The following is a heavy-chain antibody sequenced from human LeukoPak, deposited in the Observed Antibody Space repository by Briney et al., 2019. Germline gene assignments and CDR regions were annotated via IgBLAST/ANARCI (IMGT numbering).Heavy chain of an antibody. CDR3: AILTGQRAYSSGYSQTFDY. CDR2: ISGSGGST. V-gene: IGHV3-23*01. CDR1: GFTFSSYA. Sequence: GGSLRLSCAASGFTFSSYAMSWVRQAPGKGLEWVSAISGSGGSTYYADSVKGRFTISRDNSKNTLYLQMNSLRAEDTAVYYCAILTGQRAYSSGYSQTFDYWGQGTLVTVSS. D-gene: IGHD3-22*01. J-gene: IGHJ4*02.